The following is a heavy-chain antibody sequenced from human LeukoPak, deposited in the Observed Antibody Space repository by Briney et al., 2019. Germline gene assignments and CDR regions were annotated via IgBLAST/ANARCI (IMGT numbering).Heavy chain of an antibody. J-gene: IGHJ4*02. V-gene: IGHV3-72*01. CDR2: SRNKANSYTT. CDR3: TRVGLGTTKDFDQ. D-gene: IGHD1-26*01. Sequence: GGSLRLSCEVSGFTLNDHYIDWVRQAPGKGLEWVGRSRNKANSYTTEYAASVKGRFTISRDDSKNSVFLQMNSLKTEDTAFYYCTRVGLGTTKDFDQWGQGTLVTVSS. CDR1: GFTLNDHY.